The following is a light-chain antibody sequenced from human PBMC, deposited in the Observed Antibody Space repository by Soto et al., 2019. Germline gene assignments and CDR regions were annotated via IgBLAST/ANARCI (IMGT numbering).Light chain of an antibody. Sequence: DIQMTQSPSTLSASVGDRVTITCRASQSIGRWLAWYQQKPGKAPYLLISDVSSLERGVPSRFSGSGSGPEFTLTISSMQPDDFATFYCQQYNGYSRTSGQGTKVDIK. V-gene: IGKV1-5*01. CDR3: QQYNGYSRT. CDR1: QSIGRW. J-gene: IGKJ1*01. CDR2: DVS.